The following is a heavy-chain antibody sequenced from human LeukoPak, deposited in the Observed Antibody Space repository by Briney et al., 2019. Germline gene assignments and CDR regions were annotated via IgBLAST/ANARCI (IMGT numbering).Heavy chain of an antibody. V-gene: IGHV4-59*12. CDR2: IYYSGST. CDR1: GGSISSYY. J-gene: IGHJ4*02. CDR3: ARDSITIFGVVNYFDY. Sequence: SETLSLTCTVSGGSISSYYWSWIRQPPGKGLEWIGYIYYSGSTNYNPSLKSRVTISVDTSKNRFSLKLSSVTAADTAVYYCARDSITIFGVVNYFDYWGQGTLVTVSS. D-gene: IGHD3-3*01.